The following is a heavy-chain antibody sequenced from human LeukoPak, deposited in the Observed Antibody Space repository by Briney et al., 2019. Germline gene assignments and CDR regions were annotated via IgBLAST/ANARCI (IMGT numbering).Heavy chain of an antibody. CDR3: AKGYCSSTSCYEGHFDY. CDR1: GFTFSSYA. V-gene: IGHV3-23*01. Sequence: GGSLRLSCAASGFTFSSYAMSWVRQAPGKGLEWVSAISGSGGSTYYADSVKGRFTISRDNSKNTLHLQMNSLRAEDTAVYYCAKGYCSSTSCYEGHFDYWGQGTLVTVSS. CDR2: ISGSGGST. D-gene: IGHD2-2*01. J-gene: IGHJ4*02.